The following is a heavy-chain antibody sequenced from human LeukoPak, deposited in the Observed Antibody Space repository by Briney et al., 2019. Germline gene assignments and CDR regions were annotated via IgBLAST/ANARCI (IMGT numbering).Heavy chain of an antibody. CDR1: GGSISSYY. V-gene: IGHV4-59*01. D-gene: IGHD2/OR15-2a*01. J-gene: IGHJ4*02. CDR2: IYYSGST. CDR3: ARGRPHNRNFDY. Sequence: SETLSLTCTVSGGSISSYYWSWIRQPPGKGLEWIGYIYYSGSTNYSPSLKSRVTISVDTSKNQFSLKLSSVTAADTAVYYCARGRPHNRNFDYWGQGTLVTVSS.